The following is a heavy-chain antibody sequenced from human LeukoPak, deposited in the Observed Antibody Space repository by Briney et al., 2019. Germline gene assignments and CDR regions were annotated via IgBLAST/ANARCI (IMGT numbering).Heavy chain of an antibody. CDR1: GFTVSNYY. J-gene: IGHJ4*02. V-gene: IGHV3-53*01. Sequence: GGSLRLSCAASGFTVSNYYVSWVRQAPGKGLEWASVIYTGGSTWYADSVKGRFTLSRDNSKNTLYLQMNSLRAEDTAVYYCARGPGDYWGQGTLVTVSS. CDR3: ARGPGDY. CDR2: IYTGGST. D-gene: IGHD7-27*01.